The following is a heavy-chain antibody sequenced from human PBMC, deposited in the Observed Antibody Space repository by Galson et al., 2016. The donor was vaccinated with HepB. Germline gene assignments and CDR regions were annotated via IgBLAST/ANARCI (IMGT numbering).Heavy chain of an antibody. D-gene: IGHD2-21*01. CDR3: AREVFIPG. Sequence: QSGAEVKKPGESLMISCQASGYSFASYWIAWVRQMPGKGLEWMGVIYPGDSNTRYSPSFQGQVTLSVDRSTDTAYLQWTTLRAEDTAVYYCAREVFIPGRGQGTRVTVSS. CDR1: GYSFASYW. V-gene: IGHV5-51*01. J-gene: IGHJ4*02. CDR2: IYPGDSNT.